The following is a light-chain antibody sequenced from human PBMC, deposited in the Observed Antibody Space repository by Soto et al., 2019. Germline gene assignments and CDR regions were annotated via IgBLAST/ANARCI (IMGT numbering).Light chain of an antibody. CDR2: DAS. Sequence: EIVLTQSPATLSLSPGERATLSCSASQSVSSYLSWYQQTPGQAPRLLIYDASNRATSIPASFIGSGSGPVFTLTISSLEPEDFEVYSCQQGSNWRQTFGQGTKLEIK. J-gene: IGKJ2*01. CDR3: QQGSNWRQT. CDR1: QSVSSY. V-gene: IGKV3-11*01.